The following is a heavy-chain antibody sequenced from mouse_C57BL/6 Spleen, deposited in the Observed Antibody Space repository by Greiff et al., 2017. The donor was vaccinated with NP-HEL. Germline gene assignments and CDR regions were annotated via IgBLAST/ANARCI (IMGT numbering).Heavy chain of an antibody. V-gene: IGHV1-72*01. CDR2: IDPNRGGT. CDR3: AREGITTVVGGD. CDR1: GYTFTSYW. J-gene: IGHJ2*01. D-gene: IGHD1-1*01. Sequence: VQRVESGAELVKPGASVKLSCKASGYTFTSYWMHWVKQRPGRGLEWIGRIDPNRGGTKYNEKFKSKATLTVDKPSSTAYMQLSSLTSEDSAVYYCAREGITTVVGGDWGQGTTLTVSS.